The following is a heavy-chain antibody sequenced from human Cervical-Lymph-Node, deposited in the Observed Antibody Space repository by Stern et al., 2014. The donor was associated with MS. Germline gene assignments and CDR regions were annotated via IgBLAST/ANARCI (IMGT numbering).Heavy chain of an antibody. J-gene: IGHJ5*02. V-gene: IGHV1-69*01. CDR3: ARERSIHYPAFAP. Sequence: VQLVESGAEVKKPGSSVRVSCKASGGSFKSYAFNWLRQAPGQGLGWMGDIVPMFAKANYAQKFQGRVTVTADEATNTVYMELSFLTSEDTAVYYCARERSIHYPAFAPWGQGTLVTVSS. CDR2: IVPMFAKA. D-gene: IGHD3-10*01. CDR1: GGSFKSYA.